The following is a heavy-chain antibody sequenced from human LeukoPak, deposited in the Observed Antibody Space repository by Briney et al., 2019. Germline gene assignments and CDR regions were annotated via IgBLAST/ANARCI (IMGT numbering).Heavy chain of an antibody. J-gene: IGHJ6*04. CDR2: ISSSGSTI. CDR3: AELGITMIGGV. D-gene: IGHD3-10*02. Sequence: GGSLRLSCAASGFSFDDHGMNWVRQAPGKGLEWVSYISSSGSTIYYADSVKGRFTISRDNAKNSLYLQMNSLRAEDTAVYYCAELGITMIGGVWGKGTTVTISS. CDR1: GFSFDDHG. V-gene: IGHV3-48*03.